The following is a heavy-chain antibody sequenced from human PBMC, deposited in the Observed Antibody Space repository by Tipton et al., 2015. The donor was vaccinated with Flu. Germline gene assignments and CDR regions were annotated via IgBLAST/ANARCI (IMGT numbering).Heavy chain of an antibody. Sequence: QMQLVQSGAEVRKPGASVKVSCQTSGYTFNTYGITWVRQAPGQGLEWMGWISTYSGNTKYAQTFQGRVTMTTDTSTSTAYMELRGLRSDDTAVYYCARGRNSGWYTNYYYALDVWGQGTTVTVSS. V-gene: IGHV1-18*01. CDR3: ARGRNSGWYTNYYYALDV. D-gene: IGHD6-19*01. CDR1: GYTFNTYG. J-gene: IGHJ6*02. CDR2: ISTYSGNT.